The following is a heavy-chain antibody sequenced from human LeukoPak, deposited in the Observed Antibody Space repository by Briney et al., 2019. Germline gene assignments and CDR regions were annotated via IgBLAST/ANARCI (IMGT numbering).Heavy chain of an antibody. V-gene: IGHV3-48*01. J-gene: IGHJ4*02. CDR3: ATYRQVLLPFES. CDR1: GFTFSSYI. D-gene: IGHD2-8*02. CDR2: ISSSSSTI. Sequence: GGSLRLSCAASGFTFSSYIMNWVRQAPGKWLDWVSYISSSSSTIYYADSVKGRFTISRDNAKNSLYLQMNSLRAEDTAIYYCATYRQVLLPFESWGQGTLVTVSS.